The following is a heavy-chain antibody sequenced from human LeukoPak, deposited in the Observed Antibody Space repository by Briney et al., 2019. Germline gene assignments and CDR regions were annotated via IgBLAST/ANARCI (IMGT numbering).Heavy chain of an antibody. CDR2: ISGSGGST. D-gene: IGHD6-19*01. Sequence: GGSLRLSCAASGLTFSNYGMSWVRQAPGKGLEWVSAISGSGGSTYYADSVKGRFTISRDNSKNTLYLQMGSLRAEDMAVYYCARESKAVAGTSYYYYMDVWGKGTTVTISS. CDR3: ARESKAVAGTSYYYYMDV. J-gene: IGHJ6*03. V-gene: IGHV3-23*01. CDR1: GLTFSNYG.